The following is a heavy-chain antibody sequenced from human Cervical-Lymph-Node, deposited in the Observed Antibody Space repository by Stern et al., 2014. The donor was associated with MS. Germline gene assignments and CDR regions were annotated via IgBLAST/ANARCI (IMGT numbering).Heavy chain of an antibody. Sequence: VQLVQSGGGLVQPGGSLRLSCAASGFTFSNYWMHWVRQAPGKGLVWVSRINGEGRTTSYADSVEGRFTISRDNAKNTLYLKMNSLRAEDTAVYYCAREQWLDNSNDFWGQGTLVTVSS. CDR2: INGEGRTT. CDR3: AREQWLDNSNDF. D-gene: IGHD6-19*01. CDR1: GFTFSNYW. J-gene: IGHJ4*02. V-gene: IGHV3-74*01.